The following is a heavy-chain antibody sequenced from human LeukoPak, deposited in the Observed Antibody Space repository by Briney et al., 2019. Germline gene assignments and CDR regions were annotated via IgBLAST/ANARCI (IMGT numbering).Heavy chain of an antibody. V-gene: IGHV1-46*01. D-gene: IGHD3-10*01. CDR2: INPSGGST. J-gene: IGHJ6*02. Sequence: ASVKVSCKASGYTFTSYYIHWVRQAPGQGLEWMGIINPSGGSTSFAQKFQGRVTMTRDTSTSTVYMELSSLRSDDTAVYYCARAFGNYYYGMDVWGQGTTVTVSS. CDR1: GYTFTSYY. CDR3: ARAFGNYYYGMDV.